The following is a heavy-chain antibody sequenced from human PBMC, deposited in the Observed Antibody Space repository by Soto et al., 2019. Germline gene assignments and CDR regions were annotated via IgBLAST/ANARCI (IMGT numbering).Heavy chain of an antibody. CDR1: GFTFSSYS. D-gene: IGHD2-15*01. CDR3: ARDKGYCSDTSCPDFDY. Sequence: GGSLRLSCAASGFTFSSYSMNWVRQAPGKGLEWVSYISSSSSTIYYADSVKGRFTISRDNAKNSLYLQMNSLRYEDTAVYYCARDKGYCSDTSCPDFDYWGQGTLVTVSS. CDR2: ISSSSSTI. J-gene: IGHJ4*02. V-gene: IGHV3-48*02.